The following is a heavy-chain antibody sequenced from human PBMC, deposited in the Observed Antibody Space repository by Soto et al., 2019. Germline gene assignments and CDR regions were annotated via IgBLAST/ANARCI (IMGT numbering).Heavy chain of an antibody. J-gene: IGHJ4*02. CDR2: IIPIFGTA. CDR1: GGTFSSYA. Sequence: SVKVSCKASGGTFSSYAISWVRQAPGQGLEWMGGIIPIFGTANYAQKFQGRVTITADESTSTAYMELSSLRSEDTAVYYCARDLGPYYDSSGYFDYWGQGSLVTVSS. CDR3: ARDLGPYYDSSGYFDY. V-gene: IGHV1-69*13. D-gene: IGHD3-22*01.